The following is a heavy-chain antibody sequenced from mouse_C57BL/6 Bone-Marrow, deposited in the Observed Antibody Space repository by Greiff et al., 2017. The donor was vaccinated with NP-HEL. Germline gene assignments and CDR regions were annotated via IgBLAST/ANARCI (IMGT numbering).Heavy chain of an antibody. CDR1: GYTFTSYW. V-gene: IGHV1-53*01. Sequence: VKLQQPGTELVKPGASVKLSCKASGYTFTSYWMHWVKQRPGQGLEWIGNINPSNGGTNYNEKFKSKATLTVDKSSSTAYMQLSSLTSEDSAVYYCFITTVVADWYFDVWGTGTTVTVSS. D-gene: IGHD1-1*01. CDR3: FITTVVADWYFDV. CDR2: INPSNGGT. J-gene: IGHJ1*03.